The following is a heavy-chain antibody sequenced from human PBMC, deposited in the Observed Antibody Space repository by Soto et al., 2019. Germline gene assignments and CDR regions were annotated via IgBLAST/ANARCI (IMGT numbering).Heavy chain of an antibody. Sequence: QITLKESGPTLVKPTQTLTLTCTFSGFSLSTSGVGVGWIRQPPGKALEWLALIYWNDDKRYSPSLKSRITITKDTSKNQVVLTMTNMDPVDTATYYCAHTQGDYYDSSGYYIRVGWFDPWGQGTLVTVSS. D-gene: IGHD3-22*01. CDR3: AHTQGDYYDSSGYYIRVGWFDP. CDR2: IYWNDDK. V-gene: IGHV2-5*01. J-gene: IGHJ5*02. CDR1: GFSLSTSGVG.